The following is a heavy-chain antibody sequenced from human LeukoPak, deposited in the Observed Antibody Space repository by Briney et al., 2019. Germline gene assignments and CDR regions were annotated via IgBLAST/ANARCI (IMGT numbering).Heavy chain of an antibody. CDR1: GFTFSTFA. CDR2: IFPSGGEI. J-gene: IGHJ4*02. Sequence: GGSLRLSCAASGFTFSTFAMIWVRQPPGKGLEWVSSIFPSGGEIHYADSVRGRFTFSRDNSKKTLYLQMNSLRAEDTAIYYCAKTRLVVTAMDYWGQGTLVTVSS. D-gene: IGHD2-21*02. V-gene: IGHV3-23*01. CDR3: AKTRLVVTAMDY.